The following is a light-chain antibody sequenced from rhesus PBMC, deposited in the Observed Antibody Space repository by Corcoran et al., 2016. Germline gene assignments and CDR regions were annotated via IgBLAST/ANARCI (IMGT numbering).Light chain of an antibody. CDR1: SSDIGGYNY. J-gene: IGLJ6*01. Sequence: QAALTQPRSVSGSPGQSVTISCTGTSSDIGGYNYVSWYQQHPGTAPKLMIYEVSKRPSGVSDRFSGSKSDNTASLTISGLQAEDEAAYYCSSYAGSNTFVFGSGTKLTVL. CDR2: EVS. CDR3: SSYAGSNTFV. V-gene: IGLV2-32*02.